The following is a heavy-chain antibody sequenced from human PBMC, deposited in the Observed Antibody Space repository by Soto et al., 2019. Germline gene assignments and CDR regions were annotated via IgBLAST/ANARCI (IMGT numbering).Heavy chain of an antibody. J-gene: IGHJ6*03. CDR2: IYYSGST. CDR1: GGSISSGGYY. D-gene: IGHD2-15*01. Sequence: SETLSLTCTVSGGSISSGGYYWSWIRQHPGKGLEWIGYIYYSGSTYYNPSLKSRVTISVDTFKNHFSLKLSFVTAADTALFYCARARTTPYYYYYYMDVWGKGTTVTVSS. V-gene: IGHV4-31*03. CDR3: ARARTTPYYYYYYMDV.